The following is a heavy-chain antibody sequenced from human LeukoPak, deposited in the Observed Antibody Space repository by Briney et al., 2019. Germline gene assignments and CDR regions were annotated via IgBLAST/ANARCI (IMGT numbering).Heavy chain of an antibody. D-gene: IGHD6-19*01. J-gene: IGHJ4*02. Sequence: SETLSLTCTVSGGSLTTHHWSWIRQPPGKGLEWIGYIHDSGSTNYTPSLQSRVTMSVDTSKNQFSLNLRSVTAADTAMYYCAREVAGIGIKFDSWGQGTLVTVSS. CDR3: AREVAGIGIKFDS. CDR2: IHDSGST. V-gene: IGHV4-59*11. CDR1: GGSLTTHH.